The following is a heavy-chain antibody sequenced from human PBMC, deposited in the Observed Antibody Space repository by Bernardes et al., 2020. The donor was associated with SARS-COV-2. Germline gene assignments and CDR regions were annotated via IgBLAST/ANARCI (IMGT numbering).Heavy chain of an antibody. CDR2: FNPEDGET. V-gene: IGHV1-24*01. D-gene: IGHD3-16*01. J-gene: IGHJ5*02. CDR3: ATGGWGYPGWFDP. Sequence: ASVKVSCKVSGYTFTNLAMNWVRQAPGKGLEWMGCFNPEDGETIYAQEFQGRVTITEDTSTDTAYMELSSLKSEDTAVYYCATGGWGYPGWFDPWGQGTLVTVSS. CDR1: GYTFTNLA.